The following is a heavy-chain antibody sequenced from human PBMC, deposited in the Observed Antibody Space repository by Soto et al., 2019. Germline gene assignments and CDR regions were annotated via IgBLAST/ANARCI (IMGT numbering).Heavy chain of an antibody. CDR1: GYTFSDFD. CDR2: MNAKSGDT. D-gene: IGHD3-16*01. V-gene: IGHV1-8*01. CDR3: ARGNPFNYAGFDV. J-gene: IGHJ6*02. Sequence: QAHLEQSGAELKRPGASVKVSCKASGYTFSDFDINWLRQASGQGPEWMGWMNAKSGDTFFPQRFQGKFKMTWDTSLSTAYMELGSLTSDDTAIYYCARGNPFNYAGFDVWGQGTTVAVSS.